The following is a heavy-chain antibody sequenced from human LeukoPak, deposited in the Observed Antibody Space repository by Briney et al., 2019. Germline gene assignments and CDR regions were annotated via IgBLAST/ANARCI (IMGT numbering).Heavy chain of an antibody. CDR2: INHSGST. D-gene: IGHD3-22*01. V-gene: IGHV4-34*09. Sequence: SETLSLTCAVYGGSFSGYYWSWIRQPPGKGLEWIGEINHSGSTYYNPSLKSRVTISVDTSKNQFSLKLSSVTAADTAVYYCARGQIETYYYDSSGYLGPYYFDYWGQGTLVTVSS. J-gene: IGHJ4*02. CDR1: GGSFSGYY. CDR3: ARGQIETYYYDSSGYLGPYYFDY.